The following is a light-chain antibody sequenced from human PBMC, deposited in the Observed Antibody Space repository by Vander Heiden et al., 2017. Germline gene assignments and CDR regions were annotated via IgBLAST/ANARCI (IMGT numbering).Light chain of an antibody. CDR3: QHSYSTPWT. CDR1: QSISRY. J-gene: IGKJ1*01. Sequence: IQTTQSPSSLSASVGSRVTITWRASQSISRYLNRYQQKPGKAPKLLIYATSSLQGGVPSRFSGSGSGTDFTISISSLQPKDFATYYCQHSYSTPWTFGQGTKVEIK. V-gene: IGKV1-39*01. CDR2: ATS.